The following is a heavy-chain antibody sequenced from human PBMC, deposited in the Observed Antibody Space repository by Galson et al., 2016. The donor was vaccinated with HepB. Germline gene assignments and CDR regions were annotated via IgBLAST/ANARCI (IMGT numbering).Heavy chain of an antibody. CDR1: GYTFTSYV. D-gene: IGHD4-11*01. J-gene: IGHJ5*02. V-gene: IGHV1-18*04. CDR3: ARERGGHDYKSTFDP. CDR2: INTYKGNT. Sequence: VKVSCKASGYTFTSYVISWVRQAPGQGPEWTGWINTYKGNTNYAQDLQGRVTMTADTSTSTVYMELKSLRSDDTAVYYCARERGGHDYKSTFDPWGQGTLVTVSS.